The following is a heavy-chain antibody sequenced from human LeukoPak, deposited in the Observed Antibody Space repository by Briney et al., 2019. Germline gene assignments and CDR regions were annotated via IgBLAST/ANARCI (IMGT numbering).Heavy chain of an antibody. CDR1: GFIFSSYA. Sequence: PGGSLRLSCAASGFIFSSYAMSWVRQAPGKGLEWVSAISGSGGSTYYADSVKGRFTISRDNSKNTLYLQMNSLRAEDTAVYYCAKDQQQLVPYYYYYYGMDVWGQGTTVTVSS. CDR2: ISGSGGST. V-gene: IGHV3-23*01. CDR3: AKDQQQLVPYYYYYYGMDV. D-gene: IGHD6-13*01. J-gene: IGHJ6*02.